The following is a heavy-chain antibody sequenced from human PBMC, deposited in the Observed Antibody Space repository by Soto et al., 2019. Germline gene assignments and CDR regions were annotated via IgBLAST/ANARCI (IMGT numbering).Heavy chain of an antibody. V-gene: IGHV4-30-2*01. CDR2: MYKSGST. CDR3: ARGSGSYSNWFDP. Sequence: SETLSLTCGVSGGSISSGAYSWGWIRQPPGKGLECIGYMYKSGSTYYNPSLKSRVTMSVDTSRNQFFLELTSVTAADTAVYYCARGSGSYSNWFDPWGQGTLVTVSS. CDR1: GGSISSGAYS. D-gene: IGHD3-10*01. J-gene: IGHJ5*02.